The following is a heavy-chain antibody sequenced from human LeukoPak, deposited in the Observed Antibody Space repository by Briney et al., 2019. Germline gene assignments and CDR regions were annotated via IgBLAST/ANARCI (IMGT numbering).Heavy chain of an antibody. J-gene: IGHJ4*02. CDR2: ISWNSGSI. Sequence: GRSLRLSCAASGFTFDGYAMHWVRQAPGKGLEWVSGISWNSGSIGYADSVKGRFTISRDNAKNSLYLQMNSLRAEDTALYYCAKDIGFVLDTAMFDYWGQGTLVTVSS. D-gene: IGHD5-18*01. V-gene: IGHV3-9*01. CDR1: GFTFDGYA. CDR3: AKDIGFVLDTAMFDY.